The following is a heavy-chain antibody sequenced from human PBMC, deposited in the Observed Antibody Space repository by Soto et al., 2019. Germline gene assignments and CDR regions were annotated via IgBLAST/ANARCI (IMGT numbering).Heavy chain of an antibody. CDR1: GGTFRSHA. Sequence: QVQLVQSGAEMKKPGSSVRVSCKASGGTFRSHAISWVRQAPGQGLDWMGGFSPISGTTKTAQTFQGRVTFTADESTSTAYMHLSSLRSDDTAVYFCARVSDLSDCLEGPVDHWGQGTLVTVSS. CDR2: FSPISGTT. V-gene: IGHV1-69*01. D-gene: IGHD2-21*02. CDR3: ARVSDLSDCLEGPVDH. J-gene: IGHJ4*02.